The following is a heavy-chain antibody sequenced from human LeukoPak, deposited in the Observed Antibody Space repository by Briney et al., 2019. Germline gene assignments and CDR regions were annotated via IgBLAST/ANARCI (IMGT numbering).Heavy chain of an antibody. CDR1: GGSFSGYY. D-gene: IGHD3-10*01. J-gene: IGHJ4*02. V-gene: IGHV4-34*01. Sequence: PSGTLSLTCAVYGGSFSGYYWSWIRQPPGKGLEWIGEINHSGSTNYNPSLKSRVTISVDTSKNQFSLKLSSVTAADTAVYYCARDYYGSGSYYKLAYWGQGTLVTVSS. CDR2: INHSGST. CDR3: ARDYYGSGSYYKLAY.